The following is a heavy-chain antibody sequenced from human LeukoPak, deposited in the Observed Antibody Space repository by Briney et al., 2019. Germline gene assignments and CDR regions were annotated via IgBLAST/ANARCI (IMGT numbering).Heavy chain of an antibody. CDR1: GFTFSSYA. J-gene: IGHJ6*03. CDR2: YSGSGGGT. V-gene: IGHV3-23*01. CDR3: ARDPYSGSYGNYYYYFMDV. Sequence: GGSLRLSCAASGFTFSSYAMHWVRQAPGKGLEWVSAYSGSGGGTYYADSVKGRFTISRDNSKNTLYLQMNSLRAEDTAVYYCARDPYSGSYGNYYYYFMDVWGKGTTVTISS. D-gene: IGHD1-26*01.